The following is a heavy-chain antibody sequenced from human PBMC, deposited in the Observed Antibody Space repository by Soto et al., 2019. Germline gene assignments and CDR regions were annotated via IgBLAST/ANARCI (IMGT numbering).Heavy chain of an antibody. D-gene: IGHD5-12*01. Sequence: EVQLVESGGGLVGTGGSLRLSCAASGFSFSSYWMHWVRQAPGKGLVWVSRMYSDGGTTYYADSVRGRFTISRDNAKNTLYVQRNSLGAEDTAVYYCVRGNSGYGNVDSWGQGTLVTVSS. CDR1: GFSFSSYW. J-gene: IGHJ4*02. V-gene: IGHV3-74*01. CDR2: MYSDGGTT. CDR3: VRGNSGYGNVDS.